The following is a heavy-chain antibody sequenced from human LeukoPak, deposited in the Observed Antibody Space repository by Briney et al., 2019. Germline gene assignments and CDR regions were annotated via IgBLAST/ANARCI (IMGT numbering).Heavy chain of an antibody. D-gene: IGHD6-19*01. CDR3: ARDRTRAGYSSGWYY. CDR1: GYTFTSYG. V-gene: IGHV1-18*01. Sequence: ASVKVSCKASGYTFTSYGISRVRQAPGQGLEWMGWISAYNGNTNYAQKLQGRVTMTTDTSTSTAYMELRSLRSDDTAVYYCARDRTRAGYSSGWYYWGQGTLVTVSS. CDR2: ISAYNGNT. J-gene: IGHJ4*02.